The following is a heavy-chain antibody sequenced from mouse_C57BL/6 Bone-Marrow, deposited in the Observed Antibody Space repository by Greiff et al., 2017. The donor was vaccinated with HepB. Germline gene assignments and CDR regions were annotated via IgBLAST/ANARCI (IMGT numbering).Heavy chain of an antibody. J-gene: IGHJ4*01. CDR3: TEGGYYGKY. Sequence: DVKLVESGGGLVQPGGSMKLSCVASGFTFSNYWMNWVRQSPEKGLEWVAQIRLKSDNYATHYAESVKGRFTISRDDSKSSVYLQMNNLRAEDTGIYYCTEGGYYGKYWGQGTSVTVSS. CDR1: GFTFSNYW. CDR2: IRLKSDNYAT. D-gene: IGHD1-1*01. V-gene: IGHV6-3*01.